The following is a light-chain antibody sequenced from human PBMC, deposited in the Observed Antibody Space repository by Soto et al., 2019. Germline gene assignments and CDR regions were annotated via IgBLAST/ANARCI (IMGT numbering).Light chain of an antibody. CDR2: GAS. CDR1: QSVSSSY. Sequence: EIVLTQSPGTLSLSPGERATLSCRASQSVSSSYLAWYQQKPGQAPRLLIYGASSRATGIPDRFSGSGSGTDFTLTISRLEPEDFAVYYCQQRSNWPRTFGQGTKVDNK. J-gene: IGKJ1*01. V-gene: IGKV3D-20*02. CDR3: QQRSNWPRT.